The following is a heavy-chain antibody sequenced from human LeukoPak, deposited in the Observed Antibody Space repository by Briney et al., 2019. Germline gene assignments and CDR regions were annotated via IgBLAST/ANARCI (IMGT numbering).Heavy chain of an antibody. V-gene: IGHV1-8*01. CDR1: GYTFTSYD. Sequence: ASVKVSCKASGYTFTSYDINWVRQATGQGLEWMGWMNPNSGNTGYAQKFQGRVTMTRNTSISTAYMELSSLGSEDTAVYYCARVGGGYPAYYFDYWGQGTLVTVSS. CDR2: MNPNSGNT. CDR3: ARVGGGYPAYYFDY. J-gene: IGHJ4*02. D-gene: IGHD6-19*01.